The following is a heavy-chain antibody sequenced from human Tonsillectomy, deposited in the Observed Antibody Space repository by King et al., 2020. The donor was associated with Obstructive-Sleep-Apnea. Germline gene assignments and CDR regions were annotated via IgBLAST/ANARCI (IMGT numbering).Heavy chain of an antibody. D-gene: IGHD3-10*01. J-gene: IGHJ5*02. V-gene: IGHV3-23*04. Sequence: VQLVESGGGLVQPGGSLRLSCAASGFTFSSYAMSWVRQAPGKGLEWVPAISGSGGSTYYADSGKGRFTISRDNSKNTLYLQMNSLRAEDTAVYYCAKDGLLWFGELKYNWFDPWGQGTLVTVSS. CDR2: ISGSGGST. CDR1: GFTFSSYA. CDR3: AKDGLLWFGELKYNWFDP.